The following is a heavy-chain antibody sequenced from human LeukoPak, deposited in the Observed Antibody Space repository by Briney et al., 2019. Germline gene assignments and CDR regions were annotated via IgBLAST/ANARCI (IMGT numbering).Heavy chain of an antibody. D-gene: IGHD2/OR15-2a*01. Sequence: GGTLRLSCAASGFTFSSYGMSWVRQASGKGLEWVSAISGSGGSTYYADSVKGRFTISRDNSKNTLYLQMNSLRAEDTAVYYCAKATPSAGSLLGPWICSDYWGQGTLVTVSS. CDR2: ISGSGGST. CDR1: GFTFSSYG. V-gene: IGHV3-23*01. CDR3: AKATPSAGSLLGPWICSDY. J-gene: IGHJ4*02.